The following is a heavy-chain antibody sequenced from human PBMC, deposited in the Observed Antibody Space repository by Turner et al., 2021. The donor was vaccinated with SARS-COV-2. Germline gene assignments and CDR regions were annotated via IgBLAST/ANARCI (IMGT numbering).Heavy chain of an antibody. CDR2: IIPMYDTT. CDR1: GGTFSSSS. CDR3: ASMDYGGDAGHAFDI. D-gene: IGHD4-17*01. J-gene: IGHJ3*02. V-gene: IGHV1-69*01. Sequence: QVQLVQSGAEVKKPGSSVKVSCKVSGGTFSSSSINWVRQAPGQGLEWMGGIIPMYDTTTYAQRFRGRVTITADESTGTAYMELTRLISGDTAIYFCASMDYGGDAGHAFDIWAQGTWVTVSS.